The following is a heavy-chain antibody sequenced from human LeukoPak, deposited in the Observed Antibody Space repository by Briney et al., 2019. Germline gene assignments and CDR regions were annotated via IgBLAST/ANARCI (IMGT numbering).Heavy chain of an antibody. CDR2: ISSSGSTI. V-gene: IGHV3-11*01. CDR1: GFTFSDYY. D-gene: IGHD4-17*01. J-gene: IGHJ4*02. CDR3: ARWGDYGDPGPYSQIDY. Sequence: KSGGSLRLSCAASGFTFSDYYISWIRQAPGKGLEWVSYISSSGSTIYYADSVKGRFTISRDNAKNSLYLQMNSLRAEDTAVYYCARWGDYGDPGPYSQIDYWGQGTLVTVSS.